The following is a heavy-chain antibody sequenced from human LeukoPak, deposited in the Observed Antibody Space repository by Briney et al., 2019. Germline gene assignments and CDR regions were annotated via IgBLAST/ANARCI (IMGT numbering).Heavy chain of an antibody. CDR3: ARGKTGTKYYFDY. Sequence: ASVKVSCKASGGTFSSYTISWVRQAPGQGREWMGRIIPILGIANYAQKLQGRVTITADKSTSTAYMELSSLRSEDTAVYYCARGKTGTKYYFDYGGQGTLVTVSS. D-gene: IGHD1-7*01. CDR1: GGTFSSYT. V-gene: IGHV1-69*02. CDR2: IIPILGIA. J-gene: IGHJ4*02.